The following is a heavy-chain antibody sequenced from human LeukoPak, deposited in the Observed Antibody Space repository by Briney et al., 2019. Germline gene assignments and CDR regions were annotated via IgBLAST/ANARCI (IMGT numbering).Heavy chain of an antibody. CDR2: ISSSGSTI. CDR1: GFTFSDYY. Sequence: GGSLRLSCAAFGFTFSDYYMSWIRQAPGKGLEWVSYISSSGSTIYYADSVKGRFTISRDNAKNSLYLQMNSLRAEDTAVYYCARDATRYCSSTSCYDFFDYWGQGTLVTVSS. D-gene: IGHD2-2*01. J-gene: IGHJ4*02. CDR3: ARDATRYCSSTSCYDFFDY. V-gene: IGHV3-11*01.